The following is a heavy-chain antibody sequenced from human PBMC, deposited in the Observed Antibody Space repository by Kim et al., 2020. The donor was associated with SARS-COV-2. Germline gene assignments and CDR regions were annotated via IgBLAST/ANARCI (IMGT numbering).Heavy chain of an antibody. Sequence: SETLSLTCAVSGGSISSSNWWSWVRQPPGKVLEWFGEIYHSGSTNYNPSLKSRVTISVDKSKNQLSLKLSSVTAADTAVYYCAREAAHIDQYGMGVGGFDPWGQGTLVTVSS. CDR3: AREAAHIDQYGMGVGGFDP. D-gene: IGHD2-2*01. V-gene: IGHV4-4*02. J-gene: IGHJ5*02. CDR2: IYHSGST. CDR1: GGSISSSNW.